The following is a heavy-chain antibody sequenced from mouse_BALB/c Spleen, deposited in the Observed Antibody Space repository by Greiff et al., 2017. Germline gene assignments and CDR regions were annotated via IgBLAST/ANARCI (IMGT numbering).Heavy chain of an antibody. J-gene: IGHJ3*01. D-gene: IGHD1-1*01. CDR3: ARLDYGSSLAY. V-gene: IGHV14-1*02. Sequence: VQLQQSGAELVRPGALVKLSCKASGFNIKDYYMHWVKQRPEQGLEWIGWIDPENGNTIYDPKFQGKASITADTSSNTAYLQLSSLTSEDTAVYYCARLDYGSSLAYWGQGTLVTVSA. CDR2: IDPENGNT. CDR1: GFNIKDYY.